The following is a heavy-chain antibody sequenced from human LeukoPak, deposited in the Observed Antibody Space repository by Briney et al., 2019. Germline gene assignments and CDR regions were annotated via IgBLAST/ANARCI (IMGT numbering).Heavy chain of an antibody. CDR2: INHSGST. CDR3: ARVHIVAVTDEIEYYFDY. CDR1: GGSFSGYY. V-gene: IGHV4-34*01. Sequence: SETLSLTCAVYGGSFSGYYWSWIRQPPGKGLEWIGEINHSGSTNYNPSLKSRVTISVDTSKNQFSLKLSSVTAADTAVYYCARVHIVAVTDEIEYYFDYWGQGTLVTVSS. D-gene: IGHD2-21*02. J-gene: IGHJ4*02.